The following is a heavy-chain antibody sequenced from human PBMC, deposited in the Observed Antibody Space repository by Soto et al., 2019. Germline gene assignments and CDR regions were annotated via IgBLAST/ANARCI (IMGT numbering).Heavy chain of an antibody. CDR1: GGSFSDFY. CDR3: AKGGRIVEGRWTLVD. Sequence: QVQLQQWGAGLVKPSETLSLTCAVYGGSFSDFYWTWVRQAPEKGLEWIGEINHSGSTNYNPSLESRVTISVDTSMNQFSLKLSSVTAADTAVYYCAKGGRIVEGRWTLVDWGRGTLVTVSS. V-gene: IGHV4-34*01. J-gene: IGHJ4*02. CDR2: INHSGST. D-gene: IGHD2-21*01.